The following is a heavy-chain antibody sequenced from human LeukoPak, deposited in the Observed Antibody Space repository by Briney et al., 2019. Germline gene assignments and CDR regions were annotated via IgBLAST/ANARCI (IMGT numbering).Heavy chain of an antibody. Sequence: ASVKVSCKASGGTFSSYAISWVRQAPGQGLEWMGGIIPIFGTANYAQKFQGRVTITADESTSTAYMELSSLRSEDTAVYYCARFPYDRSGYYNYMDVWGKGTTVTVSS. CDR3: ARFPYDRSGYYNYMDV. J-gene: IGHJ6*03. CDR1: GGTFSSYA. CDR2: IIPIFGTA. D-gene: IGHD3-22*01. V-gene: IGHV1-69*13.